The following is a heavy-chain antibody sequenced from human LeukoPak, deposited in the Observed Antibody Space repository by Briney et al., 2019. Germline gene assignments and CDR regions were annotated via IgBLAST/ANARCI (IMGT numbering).Heavy chain of an antibody. CDR3: AKVFEGCSSTSCPVDY. V-gene: IGHV3-23*01. J-gene: IGHJ4*02. D-gene: IGHD2-2*01. CDR1: GFTFSSYA. Sequence: PGGSLRLSCAASGFTFSSYAMSWVRQAPGKGLEWVSAISGSGGSTYYADSVKGRFTISRDNSKNTLYLQMNSLRAEDTAVYYCAKVFEGCSSTSCPVDYWGQGTLVTVSS. CDR2: ISGSGGST.